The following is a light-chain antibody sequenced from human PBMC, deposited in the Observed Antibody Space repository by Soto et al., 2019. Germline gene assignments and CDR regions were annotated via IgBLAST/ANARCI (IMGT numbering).Light chain of an antibody. Sequence: EMVLTQSPATLSLSPGDRATLSCRASQSVGRYLALYQQRPAQAPRLLIYDSSNRVTGIPARFSGKGSGRDFTLTISSLEPEDFAVYYCQYHTDWPPYTFGQGPTLEI. CDR1: QSVGRY. CDR3: QYHTDWPPYT. V-gene: IGKV3-11*02. CDR2: DSS. J-gene: IGKJ2*01.